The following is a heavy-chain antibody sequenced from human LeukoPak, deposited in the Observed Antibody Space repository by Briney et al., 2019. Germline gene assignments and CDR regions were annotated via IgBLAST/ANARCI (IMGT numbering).Heavy chain of an antibody. CDR1: GGTFSSYA. CDR3: ARDKAVAAAGSLPHDY. J-gene: IGHJ4*02. Sequence: GSSVKVSCKASGGTFSSYAISWVRQAPGQGLEWMGGIIPIFGTANYAQKFQGRVTITTDESTSTAYMELSSLRSEDTAVYYCARDKAVAAAGSLPHDYWGQGTLVTVSS. CDR2: IIPIFGTA. D-gene: IGHD6-13*01. V-gene: IGHV1-69*05.